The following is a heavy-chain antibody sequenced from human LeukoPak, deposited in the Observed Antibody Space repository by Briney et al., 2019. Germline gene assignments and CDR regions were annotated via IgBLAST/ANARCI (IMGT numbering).Heavy chain of an antibody. CDR2: IWSDGRDK. D-gene: IGHD4-17*01. CDR3: ARDHRTTVTVYYFDY. J-gene: IGHJ4*02. Sequence: GSLRLSCAASGFTFSSYGMHWVRQAPGKGLEWVAVIWSDGRDKYYADSVKGRFTISRDNSKNTLYLQMNSLRAEDTAVYYCARDHRTTVTVYYFDYWGQGTLVTVSS. CDR1: GFTFSSYG. V-gene: IGHV3-33*01.